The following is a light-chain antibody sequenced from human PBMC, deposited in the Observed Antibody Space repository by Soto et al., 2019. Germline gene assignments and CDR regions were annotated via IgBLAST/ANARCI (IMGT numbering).Light chain of an antibody. Sequence: ENVLTQSPGTLSLSPGQRATLSCRASQSVSSSYLAWYQQKPGQAPRLLIFGASSRAIGIPDRFSGSGSGTDFTLPISRLEPEDFAVYYCQQYGSSPWTFGQGTKLEIK. CDR3: QQYGSSPWT. J-gene: IGKJ2*01. CDR1: QSVSSSY. CDR2: GAS. V-gene: IGKV3-20*01.